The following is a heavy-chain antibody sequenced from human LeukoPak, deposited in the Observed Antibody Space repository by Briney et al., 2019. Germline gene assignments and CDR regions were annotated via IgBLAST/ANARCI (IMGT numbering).Heavy chain of an antibody. D-gene: IGHD3-9*01. V-gene: IGHV4-31*03. Sequence: SETLPLTCTVSGGSISSGGYYWSWIRQHPGKGLEWIGYIYYSGSTYYNPSLKSRVTISVDTSKNQFSLKLSSVTAADTAVYYCARFVILTEYWFDPWGQGTLVTVSS. J-gene: IGHJ5*02. CDR3: ARFVILTEYWFDP. CDR1: GGSISSGGYY. CDR2: IYYSGST.